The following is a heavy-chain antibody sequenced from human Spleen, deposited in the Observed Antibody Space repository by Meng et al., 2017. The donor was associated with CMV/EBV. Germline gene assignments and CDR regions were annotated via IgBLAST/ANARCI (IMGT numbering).Heavy chain of an antibody. D-gene: IGHD3-10*01. CDR1: GYSFTSYW. Sequence: GESLKISCKGSGYSFTSYWIGWVRQAPGKGLEGVAFIRYDGSNKYYADSVKGRFTISRDNSKNTLNLQMNSLRLEDTAVYYCAREQWFGEPGGGPGTLVTVSS. J-gene: IGHJ4*02. CDR2: IRYDGSNK. V-gene: IGHV3-30*02. CDR3: AREQWFGEPG.